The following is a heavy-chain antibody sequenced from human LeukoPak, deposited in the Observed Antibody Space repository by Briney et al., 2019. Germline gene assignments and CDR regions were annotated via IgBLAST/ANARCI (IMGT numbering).Heavy chain of an antibody. V-gene: IGHV3-48*02. D-gene: IGHD3-10*01. CDR1: GFSFSSYN. CDR3: ARLYYYGSGSSDY. J-gene: IGHJ4*02. Sequence: PGGSLRLSCAASGFSFSSYNMNWVRQAPGKGLEWVSFISSSSSNIYYADSVQGRFTISRDNAKNSLYLQMNSLRDEDTAVYYRARLYYYGSGSSDYWGQGTLVTVSS. CDR2: ISSSSSNI.